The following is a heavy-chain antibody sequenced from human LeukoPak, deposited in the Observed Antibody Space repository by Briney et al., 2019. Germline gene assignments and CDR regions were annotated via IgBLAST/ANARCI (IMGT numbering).Heavy chain of an antibody. CDR2: MNPNSGNT. D-gene: IGHD1-26*01. Sequence: GASVKVSCKASGYTFTSYDVNWVRQATGQGLEWMGWMNPNSGNTGYAQKFQGRVTITRNTSISTAYMELSSLRSDDTAVYYCAREKGATDDYWGQGTLVTVSS. CDR3: AREKGATDDY. CDR1: GYTFTSYD. V-gene: IGHV1-8*03. J-gene: IGHJ4*02.